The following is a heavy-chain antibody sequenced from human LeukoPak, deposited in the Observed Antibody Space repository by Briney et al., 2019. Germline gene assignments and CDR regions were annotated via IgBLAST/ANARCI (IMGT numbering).Heavy chain of an antibody. D-gene: IGHD3-22*01. Sequence: ASVKVSCKASGYTFINYGNNWVRQAPGQGLEWVGWITPYNGNTNYAQRLCGRVTMTTDTSTSTAYMEVRSLRPDDTAMYYCARRGVYYYDSSGRANYYFDYWGQGTLVTVSS. CDR2: ITPYNGNT. CDR3: ARRGVYYYDSSGRANYYFDY. V-gene: IGHV1-18*01. CDR1: GYTFINYG. J-gene: IGHJ4*02.